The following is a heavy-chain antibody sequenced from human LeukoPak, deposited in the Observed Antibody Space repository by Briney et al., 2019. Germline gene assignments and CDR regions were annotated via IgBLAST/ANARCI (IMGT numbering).Heavy chain of an antibody. CDR2: IKQDGSQK. D-gene: IGHD6-6*01. V-gene: IGHV3-7*01. CDR1: GFTFGDYA. Sequence: GGSLRLSCTASGFTFGDYAMSWVRQAPGKGLEWVANIKQDGSQKSYVDSVKGRFTISRDNANNLLYLQMNSLRAEDTAVYYCARESFAARWDWGQGTLVTVSS. CDR3: ARESFAARWD. J-gene: IGHJ4*02.